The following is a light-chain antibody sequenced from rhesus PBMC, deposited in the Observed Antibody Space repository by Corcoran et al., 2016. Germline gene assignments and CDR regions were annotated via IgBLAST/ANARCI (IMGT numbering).Light chain of an antibody. CDR1: ENVNNY. V-gene: IGKV1-74*01. CDR2: KAS. CDR3: QHCYGTPFT. J-gene: IGKJ3*01. Sequence: DIQMTQSPSSLSASVGDRVTITCRASENVNNYLNWYQQKPGKAPKLLIYKASTLQSGVPSRFSGSGSGTEYTFTISSLQPEGVATYYCQHCYGTPFTFGPGAKLDIE.